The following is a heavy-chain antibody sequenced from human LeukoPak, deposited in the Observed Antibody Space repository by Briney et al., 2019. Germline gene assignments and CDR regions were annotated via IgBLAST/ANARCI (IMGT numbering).Heavy chain of an antibody. CDR2: IYTSGST. V-gene: IGHV4-4*07. D-gene: IGHD3-22*01. Sequence: SETLSLTCTVSGGSINSYYWSWIRQPAGKGLEWIGRIYTSGSTNYNPSPKNRVTISVDKSKNQFSLKLNSVTAADTAVYYCARDQMEYYYDSSGYYPYHWGQGTLVTVSS. CDR3: ARDQMEYYYDSSGYYPYH. CDR1: GGSINSYY. J-gene: IGHJ4*02.